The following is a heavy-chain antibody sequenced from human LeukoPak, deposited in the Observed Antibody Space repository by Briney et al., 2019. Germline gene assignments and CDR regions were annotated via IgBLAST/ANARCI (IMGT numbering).Heavy chain of an antibody. D-gene: IGHD6-19*01. CDR3: AKDGAEQWLAYYFDY. J-gene: IGHJ4*02. CDR2: ISYDGNNK. CDR1: GFTFSNYG. Sequence: GGSLRLSCAASGFTFSNYGMHWVRQAPGKGLEWVAAISYDGNNKYYAHSVKGRLNISRDNSKNTLYVQMNSLRAEDTAVYYCAKDGAEQWLAYYFDYWGQGTLVTVSS. V-gene: IGHV3-30*18.